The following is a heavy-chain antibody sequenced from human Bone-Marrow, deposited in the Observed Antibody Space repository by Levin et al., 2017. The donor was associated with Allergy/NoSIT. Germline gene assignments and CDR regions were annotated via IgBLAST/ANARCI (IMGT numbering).Heavy chain of an antibody. D-gene: IGHD3-3*01. V-gene: IGHV3-30*04. CDR2: VSHDGTHK. Sequence: GGSLRLSCAASGFTFSRHSFYWVRQAPGKGLEWLAVVSHDGTHKYYAESVKGRFTISRDFVNNMVFLQMDVLRTDDTAVYYCATAPQTGGDDYELWSGHFLDSWGQGTLVTVSS. J-gene: IGHJ4*02. CDR3: ATAPQTGGDDYELWSGHFLDS. CDR1: GFTFSRHS.